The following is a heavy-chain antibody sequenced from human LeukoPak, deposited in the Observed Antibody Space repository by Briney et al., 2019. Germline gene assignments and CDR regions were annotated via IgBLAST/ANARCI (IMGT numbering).Heavy chain of an antibody. CDR2: INPNSGGT. D-gene: IGHD5-18*01. CDR3: ARIGVQLWVDTPDY. Sequence: ASVKVSCKASGYTFTGYYMHWVRQAPGQGLEWMGWINPNSGGTNYAQKFQGRATMTRDTSISTAYMELSRLRSDDKAVYYCARIGVQLWVDTPDYWGQGTLVTVSS. J-gene: IGHJ4*02. CDR1: GYTFTGYY. V-gene: IGHV1-2*02.